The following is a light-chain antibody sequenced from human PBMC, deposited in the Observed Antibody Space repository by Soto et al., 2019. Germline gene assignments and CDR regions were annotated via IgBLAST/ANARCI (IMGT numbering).Light chain of an antibody. V-gene: IGLV2-11*01. J-gene: IGLJ2*01. CDR3: SSYVGTYGLL. CDR1: SSDVGNYNY. Sequence: QSALTQPRSVSGSPGQSVTISCTGTSSDVGNYNYVSWYRHHPGKAPKVLIYDVSKRPSGVPDRISGSKSGNTASLTVSGLQAEDEADYYYSSYVGTYGLLLGGATKHTVL. CDR2: DVS.